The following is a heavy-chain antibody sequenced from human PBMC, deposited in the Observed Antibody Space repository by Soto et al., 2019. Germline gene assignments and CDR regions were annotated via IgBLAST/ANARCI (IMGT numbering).Heavy chain of an antibody. Sequence: EVQLLESGGGLVQPGGSLRLSCAASGFTFSNYAVTWVRQAPGKGLEWVSTISGSGGSTYYADSVKGRFTISRDNSKNPLYPPMNSLRAEDTAVYYWSKEQGSSWYEIDYWGQGTLVTVSS. D-gene: IGHD6-13*01. CDR2: ISGSGGST. CDR3: SKEQGSSWYEIDY. V-gene: IGHV3-23*01. CDR1: GFTFSNYA. J-gene: IGHJ4*02.